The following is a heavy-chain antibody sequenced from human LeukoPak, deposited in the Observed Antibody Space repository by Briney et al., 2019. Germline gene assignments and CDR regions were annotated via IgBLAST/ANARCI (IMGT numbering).Heavy chain of an antibody. CDR2: INHSGST. Sequence: SETLSLTCTVSGGSISSYYWSWIRQPPGKGLEWIGEINHSGSTNYNPSLKSRVTISVDTSKNQFSLKLSSVTAADTAVYYCARGHQRWVRGEELVRGYFQHWGQGTLVTVSS. CDR1: GGSISSYY. J-gene: IGHJ1*01. CDR3: ARGHQRWVRGEELVRGYFQH. V-gene: IGHV4-34*01. D-gene: IGHD6-13*01.